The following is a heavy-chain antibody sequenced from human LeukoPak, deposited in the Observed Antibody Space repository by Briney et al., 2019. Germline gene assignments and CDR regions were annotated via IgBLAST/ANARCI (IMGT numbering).Heavy chain of an antibody. V-gene: IGHV3-30*02. CDR3: AKDRGSGWGFDP. J-gene: IGHJ5*02. Sequence: PGGSLRLSCAASGFTFSSYGMHWVRQAPGKGLEWVAVIWYDGSNKYYADSVKGRFTISRDNSKNTLYLQMNSLRAEDTAVYYCAKDRGSGWGFDPWGQGTLVTVSS. D-gene: IGHD6-19*01. CDR1: GFTFSSYG. CDR2: IWYDGSNK.